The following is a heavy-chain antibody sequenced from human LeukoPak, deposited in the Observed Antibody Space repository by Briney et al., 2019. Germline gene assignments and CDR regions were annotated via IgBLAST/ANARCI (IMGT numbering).Heavy chain of an antibody. CDR2: INPSGGST. V-gene: IGHV1-46*01. D-gene: IGHD5-18*01. J-gene: IGHJ5*02. CDR3: ARGPRMVTTSPQSWFDP. Sequence: ASVKVSCKASGYTFIIYYMHWVRQAPGQGLEWMGRINPSGGSTSYAQKFQGRVSMTRDTSTSTLYMELSSLRSEDTAMYYCARGPRMVTTSPQSWFDPWGQGTLVTVSS. CDR1: GYTFIIYY.